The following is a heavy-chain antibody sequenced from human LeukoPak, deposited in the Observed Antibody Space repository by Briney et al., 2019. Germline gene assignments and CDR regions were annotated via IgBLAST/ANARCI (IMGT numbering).Heavy chain of an antibody. CDR3: AKGVDYCSGGSCPADY. D-gene: IGHD2-15*01. V-gene: IGHV3-7*01. Sequence: PGGSLRLSCAASGFTFSSLWMGWLRQAPGKGQEWVANIKPDGSDKYYVESVKGRFTISRDNAKNSLYLQMNSLRAEDTAVYYCAKGVDYCSGGSCPADYWGPGTLVTVSS. CDR2: IKPDGSDK. CDR1: GFTFSSLW. J-gene: IGHJ4*02.